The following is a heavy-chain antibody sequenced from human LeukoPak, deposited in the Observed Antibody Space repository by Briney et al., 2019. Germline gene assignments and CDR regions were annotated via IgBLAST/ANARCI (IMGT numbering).Heavy chain of an antibody. V-gene: IGHV4-59*08. Sequence: PSETLSLTCIVSGGPINTYYWSWVRQSPGKGLEWIGYIYHSGSTNYNPSLRGRVTMSIDTSRNQFSLNLSSMTAADTAVYYCARHDYGDYFDYWGQGTLVTVSS. D-gene: IGHD4-17*01. J-gene: IGHJ4*02. CDR2: IYHSGST. CDR1: GGPINTYY. CDR3: ARHDYGDYFDY.